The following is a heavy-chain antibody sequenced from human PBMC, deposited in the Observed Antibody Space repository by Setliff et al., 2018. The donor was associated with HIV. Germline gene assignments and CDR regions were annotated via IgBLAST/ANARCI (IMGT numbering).Heavy chain of an antibody. D-gene: IGHD3-22*01. CDR1: GGTFSAYY. CDR3: ARGVDSSGHLDY. CDR2: INHSGI. V-gene: IGHV4-34*01. Sequence: SCKASGGTFSAYYWTWIRQSPGKGLEWIGEINHSGINYNPSLKTRVTISEDTSKNQFSLKLSSVTAADTAVYFCARGVDSSGHLDYWGQGTLVTVSS. J-gene: IGHJ4*02.